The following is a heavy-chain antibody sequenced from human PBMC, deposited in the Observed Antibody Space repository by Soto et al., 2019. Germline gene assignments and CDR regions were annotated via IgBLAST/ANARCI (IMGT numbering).Heavy chain of an antibody. J-gene: IGHJ6*02. CDR3: ARDGGRPYYDILTGYSAPLGYYYYGMDV. CDR2: IIPIFGTA. D-gene: IGHD3-9*01. Sequence: ASVKVSCKASGGTFSSYAISWVLQAPGQGLEWMGGIIPIFGTANYAQKFQGRVTITADESTSTAYMELSSLRSEDTAVYYCARDGGRPYYDILTGYSAPLGYYYYGMDVWGQGTTVTVSS. CDR1: GGTFSSYA. V-gene: IGHV1-69*13.